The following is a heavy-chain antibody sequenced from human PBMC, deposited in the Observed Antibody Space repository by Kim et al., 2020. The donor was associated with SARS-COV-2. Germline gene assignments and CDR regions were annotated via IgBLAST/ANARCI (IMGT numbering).Heavy chain of an antibody. J-gene: IGHJ3*01. Sequence: GGSLRLSCAASDLTFSTYRIHWVRQRPGEGLEWVALIWSDSYYIYYGDSVNGRFSISRDNSRKTVWLQMTSLTVDDTAVYYCATERSSSDAFALWGQGTTVIVSS. V-gene: IGHV3-33*01. CDR3: ATERSSSDAFAL. CDR1: DLTFSTYR. CDR2: IWSDSYYI.